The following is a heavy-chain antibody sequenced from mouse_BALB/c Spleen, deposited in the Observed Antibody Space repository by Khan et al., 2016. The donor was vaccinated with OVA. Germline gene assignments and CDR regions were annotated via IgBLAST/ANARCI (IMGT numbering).Heavy chain of an antibody. J-gene: IGHJ4*01. CDR2: INYSGST. CDR1: GYSIPSDYA. CDR3: GRDGSRNKEGMDY. D-gene: IGHD1-3*01. V-gene: IGHV3-2*02. Sequence: PLHPSGPGLVKPSQSLSLTCTVTGYSIPSDYAWYWIRQFPGNKLEWMGYINYSGSTNYNPALKSRISITRDTSKNQFFLQLNSVSTSDTATFYRGRDGSRNKEGMDYGGQGKRVTV.